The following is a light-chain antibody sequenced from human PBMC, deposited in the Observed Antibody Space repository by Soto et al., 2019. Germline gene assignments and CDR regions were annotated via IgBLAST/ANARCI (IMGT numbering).Light chain of an antibody. CDR2: GAS. CDR1: QSVSSSY. Sequence: EIVLTQSPGTLSLSPVERATLPCRPSQSVSSSYLAWYQQKPGQAPRLLIYGASSRATGIPDRFSGSGSGTDFTLTISRLEPEDFAVYYCQQYGSSLLTFGGGTKVDIK. CDR3: QQYGSSLLT. J-gene: IGKJ4*01. V-gene: IGKV3-20*01.